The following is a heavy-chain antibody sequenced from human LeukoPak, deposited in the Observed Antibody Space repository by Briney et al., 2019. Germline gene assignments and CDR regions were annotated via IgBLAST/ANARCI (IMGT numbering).Heavy chain of an antibody. Sequence: PSETLSLTCSVSGYSISSGYYWGWIRQPPGKGLEWMGIIYQSGKTYCNPSLESRVTISVDTSKNQFSLKLSSVTAADTAVYYCARAGITMIVAIYYFDYWGQGTLVTVSS. CDR3: ARAGITMIVAIYYFDY. CDR2: IYQSGKT. V-gene: IGHV4-38-2*02. J-gene: IGHJ4*02. CDR1: GYSISSGYY. D-gene: IGHD3-22*01.